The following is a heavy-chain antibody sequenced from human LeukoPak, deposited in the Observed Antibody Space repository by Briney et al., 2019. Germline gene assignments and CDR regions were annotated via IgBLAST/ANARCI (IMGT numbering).Heavy chain of an antibody. CDR1: GGSISSSSYY. V-gene: IGHV4-39*01. D-gene: IGHD5-24*01. CDR3: ARQRRGGYNYFFAWFDP. J-gene: IGHJ5*02. Sequence: SETLPLTCTVSGGSISSSSYYWGWIRQPPGKGLEWIGSIYYSGSTYYNPSLKSRVTISVDTSKNQFSLKLSSVTAADTAVYYCARQRRGGYNYFFAWFDPWGQGTLVTVSS. CDR2: IYYSGST.